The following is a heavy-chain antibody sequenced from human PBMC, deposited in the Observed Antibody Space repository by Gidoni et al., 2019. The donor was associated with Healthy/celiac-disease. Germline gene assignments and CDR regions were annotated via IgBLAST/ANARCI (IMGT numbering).Heavy chain of an antibody. CDR1: GFTFSSYG. V-gene: IGHV3-33*01. CDR3: ARANWNYLGY. J-gene: IGHJ4*02. D-gene: IGHD1-7*01. CDR2: IWYDGSNK. Sequence: QVQLVESGGVVVQPGRSLRLSLSASGFTFSSYGMHWGRQAPGKGLEWVAVIWYDGSNKYYADSVKGRFTISRDNSKNTLYLQMNSLRAEDTAVYYCARANWNYLGYWGQGTLVTVSS.